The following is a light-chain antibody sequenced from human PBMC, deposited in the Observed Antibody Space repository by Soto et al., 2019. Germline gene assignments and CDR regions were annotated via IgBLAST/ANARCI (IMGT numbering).Light chain of an antibody. CDR2: SSN. CDR1: SSNIGSNT. V-gene: IGLV1-44*01. J-gene: IGLJ1*01. Sequence: QSVLTQPPSASGTPGQRVTISCSGSSSNIGSNTVNWYQQLPGAAPKLLIYSSNQRPSGVPDRFSASKSGTSASLAISGLQSEDEADYYCAAWDDSLNGHVFGPGTKLTVL. CDR3: AAWDDSLNGHV.